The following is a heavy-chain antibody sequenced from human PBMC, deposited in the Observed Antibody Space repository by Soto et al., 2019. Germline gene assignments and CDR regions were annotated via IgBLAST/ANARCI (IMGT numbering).Heavy chain of an antibody. Sequence: PGGFLRLSCAASGFTFSSYSMNWVRQAPGKGLEWVSYISSSSSTIYYADSVKGRFTISRDNAKNSLYLQMNSLRAEDTAVYYCARDLVTIFGVDFDYWGQGTLVTVSS. J-gene: IGHJ4*02. CDR3: ARDLVTIFGVDFDY. CDR1: GFTFSSYS. CDR2: ISSSSSTI. D-gene: IGHD3-3*01. V-gene: IGHV3-48*01.